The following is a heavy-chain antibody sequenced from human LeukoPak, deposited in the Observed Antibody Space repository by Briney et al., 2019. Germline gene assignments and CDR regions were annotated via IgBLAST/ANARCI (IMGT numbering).Heavy chain of an antibody. CDR3: ATSGWYVLPGVY. D-gene: IGHD6-19*01. V-gene: IGHV4-38-2*02. CDR1: GHSISSSYY. Sequence: SETLSLTCTVSGHSISSSYYWGWIRQPPGKGLEWIGSIYYSGSTYYNPSLKSRVTISEDTSKNQFSLKLSSVTAADTAVYYCATSGWYVLPGVYWGQGTLVTVSS. J-gene: IGHJ4*02. CDR2: IYYSGST.